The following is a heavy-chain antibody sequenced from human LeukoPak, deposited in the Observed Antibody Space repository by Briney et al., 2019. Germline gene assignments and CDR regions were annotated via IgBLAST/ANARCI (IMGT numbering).Heavy chain of an antibody. CDR2: NNQSKST. D-gene: IGHD3-22*01. CDR1: GLPFRPYH. V-gene: IGHV4-34*01. J-gene: IGHJ4*02. CDR3: ARVPYYYDSSGYTY. Sequence: AATPPLPCTLYGLPFRPYHWPWLPQSPGKLLLWFGENNQSKSTNYNPLLNSRVTISVDTSKNQFSLKLSSVTAADTAVYYCARVPYYYDSSGYTYGVQGTLVTVSS.